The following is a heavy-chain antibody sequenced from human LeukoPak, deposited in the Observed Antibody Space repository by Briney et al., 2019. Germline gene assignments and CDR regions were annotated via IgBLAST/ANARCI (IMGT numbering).Heavy chain of an antibody. J-gene: IGHJ4*02. CDR3: ARHGYASGGGYYDY. V-gene: IGHV4-59*08. CDR2: IYYSGST. CDR1: GGSISSYY. D-gene: IGHD3-10*01. Sequence: PSETLSLTCTVSGGSISSYYWSWIRQPPGKRLEWIGYIYYSGSTNYNPSLKSRVTISVDTPKNQFSLKLSSVTAADTAVYYCARHGYASGGGYYDYWGQGTLVTVSS.